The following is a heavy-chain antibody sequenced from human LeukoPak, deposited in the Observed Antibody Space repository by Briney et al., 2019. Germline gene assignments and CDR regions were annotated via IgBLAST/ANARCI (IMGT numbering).Heavy chain of an antibody. J-gene: IGHJ4*02. CDR1: GFTFSSYD. CDR2: ISSSGGII. Sequence: GGSLRLSCAASGFTFSSYDMSWVRQAPGKGLEWVSVISSSGGIIYYVDSVRGRFTISRDNSKNTLYLQMNSLRAEDTAVYYCAKPYNPGSGSYDYWGQGTLVTVSS. D-gene: IGHD3-10*01. CDR3: AKPYNPGSGSYDY. V-gene: IGHV3-23*01.